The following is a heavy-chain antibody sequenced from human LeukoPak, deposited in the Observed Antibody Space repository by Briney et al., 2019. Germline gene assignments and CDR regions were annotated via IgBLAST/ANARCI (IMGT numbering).Heavy chain of an antibody. D-gene: IGHD5-18*01. CDR3: ARVDTPLVPDAFDI. CDR2: IYSSGST. J-gene: IGHJ3*02. Sequence: SETLSLTCTVSGGSFSSYFWSWIRQPPGKGLEWIGYIYSSGSTNYNPSLKSRVSISADTSKNEFSLKLRSVTAADTAVYFCARVDTPLVPDAFDIWGQGSMVTVSS. V-gene: IGHV4-59*01. CDR1: GGSFSSYF.